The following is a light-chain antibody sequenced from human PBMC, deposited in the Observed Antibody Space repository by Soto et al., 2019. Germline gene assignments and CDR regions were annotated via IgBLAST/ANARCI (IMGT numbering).Light chain of an antibody. Sequence: EIVLTQSPGTLSLSPGERATLSCRASQSVSNNLARYQQKPGQTPRLLIYAASSRATGIPDRVSGSGSGTDFTLTITRLEPEDFAVYYCQQYGSSPRTFGQGTKVEIK. J-gene: IGKJ2*01. CDR2: AAS. V-gene: IGKV3-20*01. CDR1: QSVSNN. CDR3: QQYGSSPRT.